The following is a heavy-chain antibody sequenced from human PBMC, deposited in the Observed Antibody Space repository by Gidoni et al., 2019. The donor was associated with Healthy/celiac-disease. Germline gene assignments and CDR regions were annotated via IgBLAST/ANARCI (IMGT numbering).Heavy chain of an antibody. CDR2: MNPNSGNT. V-gene: IGHV1-8*01. CDR3: ARGRYYDFWSGYYSGDLDY. CDR1: GYTFPSYD. D-gene: IGHD3-3*01. J-gene: IGHJ4*02. Sequence: QVQLVQSGAEVKKTGASVKVSCKASGYTFPSYDINWVRQATGQGLEWMGWMNPNSGNTGYAQKFQGRVTMTRNTSISTAYMELSSLRSEDTAVYYCARGRYYDFWSGYYSGDLDYWGQGTLVTVSS.